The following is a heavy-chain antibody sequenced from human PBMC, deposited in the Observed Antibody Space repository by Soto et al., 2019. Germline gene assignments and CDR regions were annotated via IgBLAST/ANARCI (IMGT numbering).Heavy chain of an antibody. CDR3: EKGSDVARQELDY. V-gene: IGHV3-30*18. CDR1: GFTFSNFG. Sequence: QVQLVESGGGVVQPGRSLRLSCAASGFTFSNFGMHWVRQAPGKGLEWVAAISADGSDKYFSGSVKGRFTISRDNSKNTLFLEMNSLRLEDTAVYYCEKGSDVARQELDYWGEGTLVMVSS. D-gene: IGHD3-3*01. J-gene: IGHJ4*02. CDR2: ISADGSDK.